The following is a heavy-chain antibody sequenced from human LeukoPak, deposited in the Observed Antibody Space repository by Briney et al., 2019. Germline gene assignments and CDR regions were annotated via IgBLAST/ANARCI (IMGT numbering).Heavy chain of an antibody. J-gene: IGHJ4*02. CDR2: INPSGGST. V-gene: IGHV1-46*01. CDR1: GYTFTSYY. Sequence: GASVKVSCKASGYTFTSYYMHWVRQAPGQGLEWMGIINPSGGSTIYAQKFQGRVTMTRDMSTSTVYMELSSLRSEDTAVYYCARGGYSSSSRAYFIDYWGQGTLVTVSS. D-gene: IGHD6-6*01. CDR3: ARGGYSSSSRAYFIDY.